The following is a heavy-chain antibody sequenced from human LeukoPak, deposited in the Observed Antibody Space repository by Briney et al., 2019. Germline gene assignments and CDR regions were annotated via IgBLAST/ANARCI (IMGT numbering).Heavy chain of an antibody. CDR3: ARDRRWELLHAFDI. Sequence: PSETLSLTCTVSSGSISNYYWSWIRQPPGKALEWIGYIYYSGSTNYNPSLKSRVTISLDTSKNQFSLMLSSVTAADTAVYYCARDRRWELLHAFDIWGQGTMVTVSS. V-gene: IGHV4-59*01. CDR2: IYYSGST. CDR1: SGSISNYY. J-gene: IGHJ3*02. D-gene: IGHD1-26*01.